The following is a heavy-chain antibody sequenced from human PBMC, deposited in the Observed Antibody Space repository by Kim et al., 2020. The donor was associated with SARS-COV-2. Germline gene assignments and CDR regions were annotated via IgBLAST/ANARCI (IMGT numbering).Heavy chain of an antibody. V-gene: IGHV3-15*01. CDR2: IKSKTDGGTT. CDR3: TTVSGDILTGYYKWDGMDV. Sequence: GGSLRLSCAASGFTFSNAWMSWVRQAPGKGLEWVGRIKSKTDGGTTDYAAPVKGRFTISRDDSKNTLYLQMNSLKTEDTAVYYCTTVSGDILTGYYKWDGMDVWGQGTTVTVSS. J-gene: IGHJ6*02. CDR1: GFTFSNAW. D-gene: IGHD3-9*01.